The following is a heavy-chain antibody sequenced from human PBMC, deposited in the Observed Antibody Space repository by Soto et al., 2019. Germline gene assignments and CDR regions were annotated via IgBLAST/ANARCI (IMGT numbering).Heavy chain of an antibody. V-gene: IGHV4-34*01. CDR2: INHSGST. CDR3: AREADSSSWYWFDP. Sequence: SETLSLTCAVYGGSFSGYYWSWIRQPPGKGLEWIGEINHSGSTNYNPSLESRVTISVDTSKNQFSLKLSSVTAADTAVYYCAREADSSSWYWFDPWGQRTLVTVSS. CDR1: GGSFSGYY. D-gene: IGHD6-13*01. J-gene: IGHJ5*02.